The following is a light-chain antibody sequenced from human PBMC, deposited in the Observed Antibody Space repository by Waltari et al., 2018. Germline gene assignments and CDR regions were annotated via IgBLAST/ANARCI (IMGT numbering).Light chain of an antibody. V-gene: IGKV2-29*02. Sequence: IVMTQTPLSLSVTPGQPASISCKSSQSLLHTDGKTYLYWYLPTPGPSPKLLFYEASRRFSGVPDRFSCSDSGTDFTLKIRRVEAEDVWIYYCMQALHLPLTFGGGTKVEIK. CDR1: QSLLHTDGKTY. CDR2: EAS. J-gene: IGKJ4*01. CDR3: MQALHLPLT.